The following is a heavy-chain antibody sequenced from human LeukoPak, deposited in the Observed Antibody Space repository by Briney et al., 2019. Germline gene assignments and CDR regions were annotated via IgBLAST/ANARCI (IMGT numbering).Heavy chain of an antibody. CDR3: ARGTYYYDSSGSNPRWDYFDY. D-gene: IGHD3-22*01. V-gene: IGHV1-69*02. J-gene: IGHJ4*02. CDR2: IIPILGIA. Sequence: SVKVSCKASGGTFSSYTISWVRQAPGQGLEWMGKIIPILGIANYAQKFQGRVTITADKSTSTAYMELSSLRSEDTAVYYCARGTYYYDSSGSNPRWDYFDYWGQGTLVTVSS. CDR1: GGTFSSYT.